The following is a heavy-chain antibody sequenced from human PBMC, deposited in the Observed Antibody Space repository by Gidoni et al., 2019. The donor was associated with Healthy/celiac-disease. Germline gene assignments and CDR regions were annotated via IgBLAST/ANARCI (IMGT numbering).Heavy chain of an antibody. CDR1: GGSFSGYY. Sequence: QVQLQQWGAGLLKPSETLSLTCAVYGGSFSGYYWSWIRQPPGKGLEWIGEINHSGSTNYNPSLKSRVTISVNTSTNQFSLKLSSVTAADTAVYYCARGGIVVVPAAPLHCYYMDVWGKGTTVTVSS. J-gene: IGHJ6*03. CDR3: ARGGIVVVPAAPLHCYYMDV. D-gene: IGHD2-2*01. V-gene: IGHV4-34*01. CDR2: INHSGST.